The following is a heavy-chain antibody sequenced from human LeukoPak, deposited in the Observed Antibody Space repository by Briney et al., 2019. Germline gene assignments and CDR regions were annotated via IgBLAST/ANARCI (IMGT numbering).Heavy chain of an antibody. J-gene: IGHJ5*02. Sequence: SETLSLTCTVSGASIISDTYYWGWIRQPPGKGLEWIGSIYYSGSTYYSPSLKSRVTMSVDTSTNQFSLKLISVTAADTALYYCARDCGGVVVNGATWGQGTLVTVSS. CDR3: ARDCGGVVVNGAT. D-gene: IGHD3-22*01. CDR2: IYYSGST. CDR1: GASIISDTYY. V-gene: IGHV4-39*07.